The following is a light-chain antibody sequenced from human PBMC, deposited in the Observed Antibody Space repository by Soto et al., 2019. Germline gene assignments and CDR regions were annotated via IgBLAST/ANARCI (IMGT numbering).Light chain of an antibody. V-gene: IGKV3-20*01. Sequence: EIVLTQSPGTLSLSPWERATLSCRASQSVSSSYLAWYQQKPGQAPRLLIYGASSRATGIPDRFTGSGSGTDFTLTISRLEPEDFAVFYCHQYGSSPQTFGQGTKVDIK. CDR1: QSVSSSY. CDR3: HQYGSSPQT. CDR2: GAS. J-gene: IGKJ1*01.